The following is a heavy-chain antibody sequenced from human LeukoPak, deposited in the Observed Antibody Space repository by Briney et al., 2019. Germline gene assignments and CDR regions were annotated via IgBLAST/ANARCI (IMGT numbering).Heavy chain of an antibody. D-gene: IGHD5-24*01. CDR1: GFTFNRHS. CDR3: ARDRAGYNWVDY. CDR2: ISSSSSHI. Sequence: GGSLRLSCVGSGFTFNRHSMNWVRQAPGKGLGWISYISSSSSHIYYSDSVKGRFTISRDNAKNSVYLQMNSLRAEDTAVYFCARDRAGYNWVDYWGQGTLVSVSS. J-gene: IGHJ4*02. V-gene: IGHV3-48*01.